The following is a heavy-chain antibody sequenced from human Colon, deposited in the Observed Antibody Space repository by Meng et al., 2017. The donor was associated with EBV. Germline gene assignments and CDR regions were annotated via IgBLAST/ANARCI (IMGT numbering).Heavy chain of an antibody. CDR1: GGSISSGDYY. V-gene: IGHV4-30-4*01. CDR3: ARDRKHYGERGWFDP. CDR2: IYYSGST. Sequence: QGSGPGTGPTFQTRSLHCTVTGGSISSGDYYWSWIRQTPGKGLEWIGYIYYSGSTYSNASLKSRVTISIDRSKNQFSLKLSSVTAADTAVYYCARDRKHYGERGWFDPWGQGTLVTVSS. D-gene: IGHD4-17*01. J-gene: IGHJ5*02.